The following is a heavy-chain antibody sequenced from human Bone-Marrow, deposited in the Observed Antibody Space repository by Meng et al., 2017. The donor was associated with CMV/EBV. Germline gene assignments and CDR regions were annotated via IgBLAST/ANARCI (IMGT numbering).Heavy chain of an antibody. CDR1: GYTFTGYY. Sequence: ASVKVSCKASGYTFTGYYMHWVRQAPGQGLEWMGWINPNSGGTNYAQKFQGRVTMTRDTSITTAYMELSRLRSDDTAVYYCARDDPTTYYNVWSGGSGMDVWGQGTTVTVSS. D-gene: IGHD3-3*01. CDR3: ARDDPTTYYNVWSGGSGMDV. CDR2: INPNSGGT. J-gene: IGHJ6*02. V-gene: IGHV1-2*02.